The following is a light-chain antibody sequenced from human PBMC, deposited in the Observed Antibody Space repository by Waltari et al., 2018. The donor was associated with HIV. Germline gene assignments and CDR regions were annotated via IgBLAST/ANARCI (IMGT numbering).Light chain of an antibody. CDR1: QSLLHSNGYNF. CDR2: LGT. V-gene: IGKV2-28*01. Sequence: IVMTHSPLSLPVAPGEPASISCRSSQSLLHSNGYNFLDWYLQKPGQSPPLLFYLGTNRASGVPDRCRGRGSGKDFTLKHRWVEAADVGVYDGRQALQTRRKFGGATKVEIK. J-gene: IGKJ4*02. CDR3: RQALQTRRK.